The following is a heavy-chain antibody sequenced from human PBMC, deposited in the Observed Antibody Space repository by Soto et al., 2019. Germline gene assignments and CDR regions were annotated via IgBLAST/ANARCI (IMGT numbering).Heavy chain of an antibody. Sequence: ASVKVSCKASGYTFTSYGISWVRQAPGQGLEWMGWINAYNGNTNYAQKLQGRVTMTTDTSTSTAYMELRSLRSDDTAVYYCARDRGYYYDSSSGGNAFDIWGQGTMVTVS. CDR2: INAYNGNT. J-gene: IGHJ3*02. CDR3: ARDRGYYYDSSSGGNAFDI. D-gene: IGHD3-22*01. V-gene: IGHV1-18*04. CDR1: GYTFTSYG.